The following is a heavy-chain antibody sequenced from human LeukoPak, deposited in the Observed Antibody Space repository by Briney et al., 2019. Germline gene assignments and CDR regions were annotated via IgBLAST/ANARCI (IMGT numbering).Heavy chain of an antibody. Sequence: SETLSLTCAVYGGSFSGCYWSWIRQPPGKGLEWIGEINHSGSTNYNPSLKSRVTISVDTSKNQFSLKLSSVTAADTAVYYCARGTEQQLVHYYYYMDVWGKGTTVTVSS. CDR2: INHSGST. D-gene: IGHD6-13*01. CDR1: GGSFSGCY. V-gene: IGHV4-34*01. J-gene: IGHJ6*03. CDR3: ARGTEQQLVHYYYYMDV.